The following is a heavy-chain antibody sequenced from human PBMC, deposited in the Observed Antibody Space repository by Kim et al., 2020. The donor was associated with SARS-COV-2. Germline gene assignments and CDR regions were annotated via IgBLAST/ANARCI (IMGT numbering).Heavy chain of an antibody. CDR3: ARAPSGITIFGVVIGLLDCYMDV. J-gene: IGHJ6*03. CDR2: IWYDGSNK. D-gene: IGHD3-3*01. CDR1: GFTFSSYG. Sequence: GGSLRLSCAASGFTFSSYGMHWVRQAPGKGLEWVAVIWYDGSNKYYADSVKGRFTIYRDNSKNTLYLQMNSLRAEDTAVYYCARAPSGITIFGVVIGLLDCYMDVWGKGTTVTVSS. V-gene: IGHV3-33*01.